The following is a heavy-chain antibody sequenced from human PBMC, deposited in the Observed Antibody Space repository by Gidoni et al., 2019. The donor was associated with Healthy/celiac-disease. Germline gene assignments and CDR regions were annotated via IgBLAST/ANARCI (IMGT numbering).Heavy chain of an antibody. Sequence: QLQLQESGPGLVKPSETLSLTCTVPGGSISSSSYYWGWIRQPPGKGLEWIGSIYYSGSTYYNPSLKSRVTISVDTSKNQFSLKLSSVTAADTAVYYCVLHLEVDYWGQGTLVTVSS. J-gene: IGHJ4*02. CDR2: IYYSGST. CDR3: VLHLEVDY. CDR1: GGSISSSSYY. V-gene: IGHV4-39*01.